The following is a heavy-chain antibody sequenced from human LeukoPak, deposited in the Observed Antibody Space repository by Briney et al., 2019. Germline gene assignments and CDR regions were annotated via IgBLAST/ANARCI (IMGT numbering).Heavy chain of an antibody. CDR3: AREYDY. V-gene: IGHV4-59*11. J-gene: IGHJ4*01. CDR2: VFSSGST. CDR1: AVSISRHF. Sequence: SETLSLTCNFSAVSISRHFWSWIRQTPEKGLEWLGYVFSSGSTNYNPSLKSRITISLDTSKHQFSLTLNSVTAADTAVYYCAREYDYWGLGTLVTVSS.